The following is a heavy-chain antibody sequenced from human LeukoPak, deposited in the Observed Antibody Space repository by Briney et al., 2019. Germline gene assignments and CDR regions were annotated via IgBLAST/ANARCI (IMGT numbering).Heavy chain of an antibody. CDR2: IIPIFGTV. CDR3: ASVIAVAAYYYGMDV. V-gene: IGHV1-69*13. Sequence: ASVKVSCKASGGTFSSYAISWVRQAPGQGLEWMGGIIPIFGTVNYAQKFQGRVTITADESTSTAYMELSSLRSEDTAVYYCASVIAVAAYYYGMDVWGQGTTVTVSS. CDR1: GGTFSSYA. J-gene: IGHJ6*02. D-gene: IGHD6-19*01.